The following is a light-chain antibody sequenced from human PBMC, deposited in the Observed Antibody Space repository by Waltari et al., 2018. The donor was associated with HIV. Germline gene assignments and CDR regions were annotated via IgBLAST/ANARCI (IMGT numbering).Light chain of an antibody. V-gene: IGKV3D-15*01. Sequence: EIVMMQSPATLSVSPGERATLSCRPSQTVSSNLAWYQQKVGQAPRLLMFGASTGATGIPTRFSGSGSGTEFTLTISSLQSEDFAVYYCQQYKKWPLTFGQGTRLEIK. J-gene: IGKJ5*01. CDR3: QQYKKWPLT. CDR2: GAS. CDR1: QTVSSN.